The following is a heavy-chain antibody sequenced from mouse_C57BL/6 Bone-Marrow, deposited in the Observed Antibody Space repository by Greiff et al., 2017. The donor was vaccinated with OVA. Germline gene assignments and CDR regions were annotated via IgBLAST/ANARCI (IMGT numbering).Heavy chain of an antibody. Sequence: DVQLQESEGGLVQPGSSMKLSCTASGFTFSDYYMAWVRQVPEKGLEWVANINYDGSSTYYLDYLKGRFIISRDNANNILYLQMSSLKSEDTATYYCARVDSSGYGVLAYWGQGTLVTVSA. CDR3: ARVDSSGYGVLAY. V-gene: IGHV5-16*01. D-gene: IGHD3-2*02. J-gene: IGHJ3*01. CDR2: INYDGSST. CDR1: GFTFSDYY.